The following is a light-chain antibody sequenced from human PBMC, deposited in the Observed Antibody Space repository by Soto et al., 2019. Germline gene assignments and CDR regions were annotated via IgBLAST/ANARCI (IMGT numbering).Light chain of an antibody. CDR3: AAWDDSLSGFNV. V-gene: IGLV1-47*02. CDR1: SSNIGSNY. CDR2: SNN. J-gene: IGLJ1*01. Sequence: QYVLTQPPSASGTPGQRVTISCSGSSSNIGSNYVYWYQQLPGTAPKLLIYSNNQRPSGAPDRFSGSKSGTSASLAISGLRSEDEADYYCAAWDDSLSGFNVFGTGTKVTVL.